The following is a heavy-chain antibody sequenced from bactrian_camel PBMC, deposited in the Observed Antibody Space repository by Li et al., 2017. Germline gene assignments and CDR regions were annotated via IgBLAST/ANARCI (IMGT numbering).Heavy chain of an antibody. CDR2: LHSDGTA. V-gene: IGHV3S6*01. CDR1: GDTTLC. Sequence: HVQLVESGGGSVQAGGSLRLSCAASGDTTLCMGWVRQAPGKEREGIARLHSDGTAQYADSVKGRFTISKDDAKNTLFLEMNSLEPEDTAMYYCAAAGGFMYSADALSASRYNKWGLGTQVTVS. CDR3: AAAGGFMYSADALSASRYNK. D-gene: IGHD1*01. J-gene: IGHJ4*01.